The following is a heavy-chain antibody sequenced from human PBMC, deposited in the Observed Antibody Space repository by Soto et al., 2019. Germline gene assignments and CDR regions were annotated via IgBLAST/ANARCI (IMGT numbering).Heavy chain of an antibody. V-gene: IGHV3-30*18. D-gene: IGHD3-22*01. Sequence: QVQLAESGGGVVQPGRSLTLTCAASGFTLGTYGMHWVRQAPGKGLEWVAVISNDGGDKYYSDSVMGRFTISRDNSKNTLFLQMNSLRAEDTAAYFCAKEFFDSSGFYPSLDALDIWGQGTVVTVSS. CDR3: AKEFFDSSGFYPSLDALDI. CDR2: ISNDGGDK. J-gene: IGHJ3*02. CDR1: GFTLGTYG.